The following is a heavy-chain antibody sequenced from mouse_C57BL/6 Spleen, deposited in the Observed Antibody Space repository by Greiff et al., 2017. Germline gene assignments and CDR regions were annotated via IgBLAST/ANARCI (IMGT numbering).Heavy chain of an antibody. CDR2: IDPNGGGT. CDR3: ARWALWSSWFAY. J-gene: IGHJ3*01. D-gene: IGHD1-1*02. Sequence: QVQLQQPGAELVKPGASVKLSCKASGYTFTSYWMHWVKQRPGRGLEWIGRIDPNGGGTKYNEKFKSKATLTVDNPSSTDCMPLSSLTSADSAVYYCARWALWSSWFAYWGQGTLVTVSA. CDR1: GYTFTSYW. V-gene: IGHV1-72*01.